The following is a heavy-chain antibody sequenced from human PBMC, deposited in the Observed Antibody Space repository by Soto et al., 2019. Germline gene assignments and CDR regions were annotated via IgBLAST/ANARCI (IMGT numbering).Heavy chain of an antibody. Sequence: EVQLVESGGGLVQPGGSLRLSCAASGFTVSSNYMSWVRQAPGKGLEWVAVIYSGGSTYYADSVKGSFTISRDNSKNTLYLQMTSLRAEDTAVDDGARVRLVAGFYYWGQGTLVTVSS. J-gene: IGHJ4*02. CDR3: ARVRLVAGFYY. CDR2: IYSGGST. CDR1: GFTVSSNY. D-gene: IGHD3-16*01. V-gene: IGHV3-66*01.